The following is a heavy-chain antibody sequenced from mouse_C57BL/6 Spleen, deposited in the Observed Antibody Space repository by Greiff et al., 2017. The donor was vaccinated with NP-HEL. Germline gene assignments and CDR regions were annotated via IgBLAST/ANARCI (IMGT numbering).Heavy chain of an antibody. CDR2: ISSGGDYI. V-gene: IGHV5-9-1*02. J-gene: IGHJ2*01. CDR1: GFTFSSYA. CDR3: TRDNGYSNYPYYFDY. Sequence: EVMLVESGEGLVKPGGSLKLSCAASGFTFSSYAMSWVRQTPEKRLEWVAYISSGGDYIYYADTVKGRFTISRDNARNTLYLQMSSLKSEDTAMYYCTRDNGYSNYPYYFDYWGQGTTLTVSS. D-gene: IGHD2-5*01.